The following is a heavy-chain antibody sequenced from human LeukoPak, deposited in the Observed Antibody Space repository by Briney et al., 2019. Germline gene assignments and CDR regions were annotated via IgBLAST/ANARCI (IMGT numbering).Heavy chain of an antibody. D-gene: IGHD6-13*01. V-gene: IGHV4-39*02. CDR1: GGSISSSSYY. J-gene: IGHJ4*02. Sequence: SETLSLTCTVSGGSISSSSYYWGWIRQPPGKGLEWIGGIYYSGSTYYNPSLKSRVTISVDTSKNQFSLKLSSVTAADTAVYYCARDRAIAAAGTWGQGTLVTVSS. CDR2: IYYSGST. CDR3: ARDRAIAAAGT.